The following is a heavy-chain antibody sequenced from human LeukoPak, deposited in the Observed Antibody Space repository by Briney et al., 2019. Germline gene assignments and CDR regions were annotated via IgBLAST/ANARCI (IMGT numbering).Heavy chain of an antibody. Sequence: SGGSLRLSCAASGFTFNTYAMSWVRQAPGKGLEWVSAISGSGGSTYYADSVKGRFTISRDNSKNTLYLQMNSLRAEDTAVYYCAKGVFSSGWYKGAFDIWGQGTMVTVSS. D-gene: IGHD6-19*01. CDR3: AKGVFSSGWYKGAFDI. J-gene: IGHJ3*02. CDR1: GFTFNTYA. CDR2: ISGSGGST. V-gene: IGHV3-23*01.